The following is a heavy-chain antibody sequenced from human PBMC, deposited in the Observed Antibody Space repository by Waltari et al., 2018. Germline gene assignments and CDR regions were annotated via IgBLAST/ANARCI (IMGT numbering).Heavy chain of an antibody. CDR2: INTNTGNP. J-gene: IGHJ6*02. CDR1: GYTFTSFA. Sequence: VLLVQSGSELKKTGASVKISCKASGYTFTSFAINWVRQAPGQGLEWMGWINTNTGNPGYAQGFTGRIVLSMDTSVSTAYLQIRSLKTEDTALYYCSSAVYGMDVWGQGTTVTVSS. V-gene: IGHV7-4-1*02. CDR3: SSAVYGMDV.